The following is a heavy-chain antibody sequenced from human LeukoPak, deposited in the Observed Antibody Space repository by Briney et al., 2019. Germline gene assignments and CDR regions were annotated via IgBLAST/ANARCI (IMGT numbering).Heavy chain of an antibody. J-gene: IGHJ4*02. CDR3: ARSYDSSGYYSFDC. Sequence: GESLKISCAASGFTFSTYAMHWVRQPPGKGLEWVAVISHDGSNEYYADSVKGRFTISRDNSKNTLSLQMNSLRGDDTAVYYCARSYDSSGYYSFDCWGQGTLVTVSS. CDR1: GFTFSTYA. CDR2: ISHDGSNE. D-gene: IGHD3-22*01. V-gene: IGHV3-30-3*01.